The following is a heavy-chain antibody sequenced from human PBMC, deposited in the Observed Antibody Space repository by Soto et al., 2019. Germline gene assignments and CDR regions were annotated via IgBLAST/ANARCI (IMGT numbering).Heavy chain of an antibody. CDR2: ISVSGVST. CDR3: AKYQIPWLVSENAEKKEYYFEY. D-gene: IGHD6-19*01. J-gene: IGHJ4*02. V-gene: IGHV3-23*01. CDR1: VFTFISYS. Sequence: VVSLILSCSSSVFTFISYSIGWVRQAPVNWLEWVSAISVSGVSTYYADSVKGRFTISRDNSKNTLYLQMNSLRAEDTAVYYCAKYQIPWLVSENAEKKEYYFEYWGQGTLVTVSS.